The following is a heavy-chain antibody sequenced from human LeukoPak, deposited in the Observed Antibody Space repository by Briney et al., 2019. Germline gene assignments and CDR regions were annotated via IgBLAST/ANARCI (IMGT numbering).Heavy chain of an antibody. CDR1: GFTFSNAW. V-gene: IGHV3-15*01. D-gene: IGHD3-10*01. CDR3: TTTDYGSGSYWYYFDY. CDR2: IKSKTDGGTT. J-gene: IGHJ4*02. Sequence: PGGSLRLSCAASGFTFSNAWMSWARQAPGKGLEWVGRIKSKTDGGTTDYAAPVKGRFTISRDDSKNTLYLQMNSLKTEDTAVYYCTTTDYGSGSYWYYFDYWGQGTLVTVSS.